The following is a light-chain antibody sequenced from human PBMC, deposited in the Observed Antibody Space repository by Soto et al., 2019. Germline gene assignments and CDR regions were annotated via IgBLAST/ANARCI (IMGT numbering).Light chain of an antibody. Sequence: EMVLTQSPGTLSLSPGERATLSYRASQSVSSSYLAWYQQKPGQAPRLLIYGASSRATGIPDRFSGSGSGTAFTLTISRLEPEDFAVYYCQQYDSSPPYTFGQGTKLEIK. CDR1: QSVSSSY. CDR3: QQYDSSPPYT. V-gene: IGKV3-20*01. CDR2: GAS. J-gene: IGKJ2*01.